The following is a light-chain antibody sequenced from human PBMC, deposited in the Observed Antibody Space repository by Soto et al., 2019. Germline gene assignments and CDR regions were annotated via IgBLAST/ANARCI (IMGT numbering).Light chain of an antibody. Sequence: EKVMTHSPTTLSVSPWERSTIFFSSSQIVRSNLAWYQQKLGQPPRLLIYDASARATGIPSRFSGSGSGTEFTLTIGSLKSEDFAVYYCQQYDNWPRTFGQGTKVDIK. CDR2: DAS. V-gene: IGKV3-15*01. J-gene: IGKJ1*01. CDR1: QIVRSN. CDR3: QQYDNWPRT.